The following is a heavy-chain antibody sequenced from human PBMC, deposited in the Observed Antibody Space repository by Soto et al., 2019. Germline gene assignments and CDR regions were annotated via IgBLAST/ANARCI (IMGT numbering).Heavy chain of an antibody. CDR3: ARGLSGGDGFDY. CDR1: GGTFSRHA. D-gene: IGHD2-21*02. J-gene: IGHJ4*02. Sequence: QVQLVQSGAEVKKPGSSVKVSCKASGGTFSRHAISWVRQAPGQGLKWMGGIVSIFDTTQYAQNFQGRVTITADESTSTAYMELSSLRSEDTAVYYCARGLSGGDGFDYWGQGTLVTVSS. V-gene: IGHV1-69*01. CDR2: IVSIFDTT.